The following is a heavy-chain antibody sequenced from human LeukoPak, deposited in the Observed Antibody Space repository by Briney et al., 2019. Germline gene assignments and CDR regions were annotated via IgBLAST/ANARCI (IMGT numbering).Heavy chain of an antibody. CDR3: ASTVWDGGNPDNAYWYFDL. Sequence: SQTLSLTCAVSGGSISSGGYSWSWIRQPPGKGLEWIGYIYHSGSTYYNPSLKSRVTISVDTSKNQFSLKLSSVTAADTAVYYCASTVWDGGNPDNAYWYFDLWGRGTLVTVSS. J-gene: IGHJ2*01. V-gene: IGHV4-30-2*01. D-gene: IGHD4-23*01. CDR2: IYHSGST. CDR1: GGSISSGGYS.